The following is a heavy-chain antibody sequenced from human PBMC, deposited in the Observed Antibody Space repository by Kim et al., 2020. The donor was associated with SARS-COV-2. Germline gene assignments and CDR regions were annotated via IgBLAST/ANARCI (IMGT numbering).Heavy chain of an antibody. V-gene: IGHV4-59*01. CDR2: IYYSGST. Sequence: SETLSLTCTVSGGSISSYYWSWIRQPPGKGLEWIGYIYYSGSTNYNPSLKSRVTISVDTSKNQFSLKLSSVTAADTAVYYCARGGSGVTGWFDPWGQGTL. CDR1: GGSISSYY. CDR3: ARGGSGVTGWFDP. D-gene: IGHD3-10*01. J-gene: IGHJ5*02.